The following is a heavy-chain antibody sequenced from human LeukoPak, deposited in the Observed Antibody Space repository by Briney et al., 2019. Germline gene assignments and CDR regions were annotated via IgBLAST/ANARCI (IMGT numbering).Heavy chain of an antibody. CDR2: INSDGQTT. CDR3: AQGYYDSSGYHNAFDI. Sequence: GGSLRLSCAASGFTFSSYAMHWVRQAPGKGLVWVSRINSDGQTTNYADSVKGRFTISRDSARNTVYLHMNSLRAEDTAVYYCAQGYYDSSGYHNAFDIWGQGTMVTVSS. J-gene: IGHJ3*02. V-gene: IGHV3-74*01. CDR1: GFTFSSYA. D-gene: IGHD3-22*01.